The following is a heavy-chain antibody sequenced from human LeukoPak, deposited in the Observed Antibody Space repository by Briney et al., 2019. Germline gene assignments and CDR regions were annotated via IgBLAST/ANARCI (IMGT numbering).Heavy chain of an antibody. CDR1: GGSISSGDYY. CDR3: ARDLLGTTHDHYYYYGMDV. Sequence: PSQTLSPTCTVSGGSISSGDYYWSWIRQPPGKGLEWIGYIYYSGSTYYNPSLKSRVTISVDTSKNQFSPKLSSVTAADTAVYYCARDLLGTTHDHYYYYGMDVWGQGTTVTVSS. V-gene: IGHV4-30-4*01. CDR2: IYYSGST. J-gene: IGHJ6*02. D-gene: IGHD1-7*01.